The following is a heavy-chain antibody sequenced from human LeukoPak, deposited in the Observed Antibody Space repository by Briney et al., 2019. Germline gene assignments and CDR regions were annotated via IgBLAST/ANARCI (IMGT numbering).Heavy chain of an antibody. CDR1: GFTFSSYG. J-gene: IGHJ4*02. Sequence: GRSLRLSCEASGFTFSSYGMHWVRQAPGKGLEWVAVIWYDGSDKYYADSVKGRFSISRDNSKNTLYLQMNSLRAEDTAVYYCAILSYTPTPFDYWGQGTLVTVSS. CDR3: AILSYTPTPFDY. V-gene: IGHV3-33*01. CDR2: IWYDGSDK. D-gene: IGHD1-1*01.